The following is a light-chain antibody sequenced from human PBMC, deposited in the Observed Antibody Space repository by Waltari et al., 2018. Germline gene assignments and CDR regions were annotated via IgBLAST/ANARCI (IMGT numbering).Light chain of an antibody. CDR1: ILRTYY. CDR2: GKN. J-gene: IGLJ2*01. CDR3: SSRELSGHVV. Sequence: SSDLTQDPDVSVALGQTVRITCQGDILRTYYGNWCRQKPGQAPELVIYGKNNRPSWRPYRVSAASSENTAALIITGAKAEDEADYYCSSRELSGHVVFGGGTRLTVL. V-gene: IGLV3-19*01.